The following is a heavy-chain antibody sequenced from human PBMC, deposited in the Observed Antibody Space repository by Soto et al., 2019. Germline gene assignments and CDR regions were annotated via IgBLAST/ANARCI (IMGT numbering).Heavy chain of an antibody. Sequence: QVQLVESGGGVVQPGRSLRLSCAASGFTFSSYGMHWVRQAPGKGLEWVAVVSYDGSNKYYADSVKGRFTISRDNSKNTLYLQMNSLRPEDTAVYYCANKYGDYPYWGQGTLVTVSS. D-gene: IGHD4-17*01. V-gene: IGHV3-30*18. CDR2: VSYDGSNK. CDR1: GFTFSSYG. CDR3: ANKYGDYPY. J-gene: IGHJ4*02.